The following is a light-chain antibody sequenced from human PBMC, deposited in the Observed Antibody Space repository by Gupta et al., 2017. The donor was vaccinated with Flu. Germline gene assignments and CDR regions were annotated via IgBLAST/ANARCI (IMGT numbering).Light chain of an antibody. CDR2: GNI. Sequence: QSVLPQPPSVSGAPGQRVTISCTGSSSNIGAGYDLHWYHQFPGTAPKLLIIGNINRPSAVPDRFSGSRTDTSASLAIAGLQAEDEADYHCQSYDSSLSGSVFGGGTKLTVL. CDR3: QSYDSSLSGSV. J-gene: IGLJ3*02. V-gene: IGLV1-40*01. CDR1: SSNIGAGYD.